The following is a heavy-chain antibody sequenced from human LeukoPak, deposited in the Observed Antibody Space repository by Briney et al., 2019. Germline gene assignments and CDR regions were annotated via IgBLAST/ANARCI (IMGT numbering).Heavy chain of an antibody. CDR3: AKDASGDLSSFDY. D-gene: IGHD2-21*02. V-gene: IGHV3-23*01. CDR1: GFTFSSYA. Sequence: PGGSLRLSCVASGFTFSSYAMSWVRQAPGKGLEWVPGISGSGGSTYHADSVRGRLTVSRDNSKNTLYLQMNSLRAEDTAVYYCAKDASGDLSSFDYWGQGTLVTVSS. J-gene: IGHJ4*02. CDR2: ISGSGGST.